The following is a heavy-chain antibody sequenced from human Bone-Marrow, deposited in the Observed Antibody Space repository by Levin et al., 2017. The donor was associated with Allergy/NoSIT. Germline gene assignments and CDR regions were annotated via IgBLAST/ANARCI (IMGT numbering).Heavy chain of an antibody. CDR2: VYPGDSDT. J-gene: IGHJ3*01. CDR3: ARKMGPTPAFDL. V-gene: IGHV5-51*01. CDR1: GYSFSRQW. D-gene: IGHD1-26*01. Sequence: HGESLKISCKGSGYSFSRQWIAWVRQKPGKGLEWMGIVYPGDSDTVYSPSFQGQVTFSADKSTNTAHLHWSSLKASDTAMYFCARKMGPTPAFDLWGQGTMVTVSS.